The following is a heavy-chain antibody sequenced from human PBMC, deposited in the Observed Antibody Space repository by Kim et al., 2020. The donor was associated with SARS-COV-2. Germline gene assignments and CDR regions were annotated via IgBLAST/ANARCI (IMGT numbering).Heavy chain of an antibody. D-gene: IGHD2-2*01. CDR1: GYTFTSYD. V-gene: IGHV1-8*01. J-gene: IGHJ6*04. Sequence: ASVKVSCKASGYTFTSYDINWVRQATGQGLEWMGWMNPNSGNTGYAQKFQGSVTMTRNTSISTAYMELSSLRSEDTAVYYCARLAGEYCSSTSCYLRLHEADYYYYYYGMDVWGKGTTVTVSS. CDR3: ARLAGEYCSSTSCYLRLHEADYYYYYYGMDV. CDR2: MNPNSGNT.